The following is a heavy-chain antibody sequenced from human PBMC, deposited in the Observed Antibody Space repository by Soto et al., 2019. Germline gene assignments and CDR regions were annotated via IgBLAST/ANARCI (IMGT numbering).Heavy chain of an antibody. V-gene: IGHV4-59*01. Sequence: SETLSLTCSVSGGSISSYYWTWIRQPPGRGLEYIGYISYSGNTYYNPSLRGRVTISLDTSKNQFSLQLSSVTAADMAVYYCARENYASSGAPFLDYWGQGTLVTVS. CDR1: GGSISSYY. CDR3: ARENYASSGAPFLDY. D-gene: IGHD3-22*01. J-gene: IGHJ4*02. CDR2: ISYSGNT.